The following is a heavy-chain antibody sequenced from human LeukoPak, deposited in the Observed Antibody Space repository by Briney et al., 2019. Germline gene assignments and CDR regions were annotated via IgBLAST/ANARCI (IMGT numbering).Heavy chain of an antibody. CDR2: ISGSGGST. CDR1: GFTFSSYA. V-gene: IGHV3-23*01. D-gene: IGHD3-9*01. CDR3: AKDPYDILTGPDY. Sequence: GGSLRLSCAASGFTFSSYAMSWVRQAPGKGLEWASAISGSGGSTYYADSVKGRFTISRDNSKNTLYLQMNSLRAEDTAVYYCAKDPYDILTGPDYWGQGTLVTVSS. J-gene: IGHJ4*02.